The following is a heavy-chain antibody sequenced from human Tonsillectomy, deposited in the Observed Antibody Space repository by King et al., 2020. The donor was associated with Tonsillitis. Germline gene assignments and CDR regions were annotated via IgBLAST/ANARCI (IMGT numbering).Heavy chain of an antibody. CDR2: ISGSGGST. CDR3: AKGEGKRWLQLYSYFDY. Sequence: VQLVESGGGLVQPGGSLRLSCAASGFTFSSYAMSWVRQAPGKGLEWGSAISGSGGSTYYADSVKGRFTISRDNSKNTLYLQMNSLRAEDTAVYYCAKGEGKRWLQLYSYFDYWGQGTLVTVSS. J-gene: IGHJ4*02. V-gene: IGHV3-23*04. CDR1: GFTFSSYA. D-gene: IGHD5-24*01.